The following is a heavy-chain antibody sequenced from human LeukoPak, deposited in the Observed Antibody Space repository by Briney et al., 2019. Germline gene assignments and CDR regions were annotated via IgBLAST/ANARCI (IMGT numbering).Heavy chain of an antibody. CDR1: GYTFTSYY. Sequence: ASVTVSCKASGYTFTSYYMHWVRQAPGQGLEWMGIINPSGGSTSYAQKFQGRVTMTRDTSTSTVYMELSSLRSEDTAVYYCARDLGVVAATQDYYYGMDVWGQGTTVTVSS. CDR3: ARDLGVVAATQDYYYGMDV. V-gene: IGHV1-46*01. D-gene: IGHD2-15*01. CDR2: INPSGGST. J-gene: IGHJ6*02.